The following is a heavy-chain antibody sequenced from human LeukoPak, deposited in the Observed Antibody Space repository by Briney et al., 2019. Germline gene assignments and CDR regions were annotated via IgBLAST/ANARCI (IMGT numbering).Heavy chain of an antibody. CDR2: IHSGGDI. Sequence: PGGSLRLSCAASAFTVTSYFMGWVRQAPGKGLEWVSIIHSGGDIYYADSVKGRFTITRDTSKNTVFLQMNSLRAEDTAVYYFVQGRGDRWGQGTLVTVCS. CDR1: AFTVTSYF. CDR3: VQGRGDR. J-gene: IGHJ5*02. D-gene: IGHD1-1*01. V-gene: IGHV3-53*01.